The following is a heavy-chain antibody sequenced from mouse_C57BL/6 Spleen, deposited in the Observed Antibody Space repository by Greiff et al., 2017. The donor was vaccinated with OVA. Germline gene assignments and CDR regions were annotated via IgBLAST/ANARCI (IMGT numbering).Heavy chain of an antibody. CDR2: INPNNGGT. Sequence: EVQLQQSGPELVKPGASVKMSCKASGYTFTDYNMHWVKQSHGKSLEWIGYINPNNGGTSYNQKFKGKATLTVNKSSSTAYMELRSLTSEDSAVYYCARFTTVPLYAMDYWGQGTSVTVSS. CDR1: GYTFTDYN. J-gene: IGHJ4*01. CDR3: ARFTTVPLYAMDY. V-gene: IGHV1-22*01. D-gene: IGHD1-1*01.